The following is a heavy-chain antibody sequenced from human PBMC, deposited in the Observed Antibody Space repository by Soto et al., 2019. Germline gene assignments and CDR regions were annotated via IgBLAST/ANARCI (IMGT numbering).Heavy chain of an antibody. CDR1: GDSVSSNSAG. Sequence: QTLSLTCALTGDSVSSNSAGWSWVRQSPSRGLEWLGRTYYRSKWYYEYAVSVRGRITINPDTSKNQYSLQLNSVTPEDTAVYFCARGEQYSGRIFDYWGQGTLVTVSS. V-gene: IGHV6-1*01. CDR2: TYYRSKWYY. D-gene: IGHD1-26*01. J-gene: IGHJ4*01. CDR3: ARGEQYSGRIFDY.